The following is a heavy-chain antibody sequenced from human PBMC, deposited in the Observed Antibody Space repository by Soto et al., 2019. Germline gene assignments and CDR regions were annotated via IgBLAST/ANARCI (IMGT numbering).Heavy chain of an antibody. CDR1: GGSFSGYY. CDR3: ARPYSSPSWYYYGMDV. V-gene: IGHV4-34*01. J-gene: IGHJ6*02. CDR2: INHSGST. Sequence: SETLSLTCAVYGGSFSGYYWSWIRQPPGKGLEWIGEINHSGSTNYNPPLKSRVTISVDTSKNQFSLKLSSVTAADTAVYYCARPYSSPSWYYYGMDVWGQGTTVTVSS. D-gene: IGHD6-13*01.